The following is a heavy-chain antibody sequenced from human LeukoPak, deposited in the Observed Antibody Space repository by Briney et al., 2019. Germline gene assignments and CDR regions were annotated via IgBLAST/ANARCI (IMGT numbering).Heavy chain of an antibody. V-gene: IGHV3-30*02. CDR3: AKGGSSSHNWFDP. D-gene: IGHD6-13*01. Sequence: GGSLRLSCAASGFTFSDYGMHWVRQAPGKGLEWVAFIRNDGSNDYYPDSVQGRFTISRDNSRNTLYLQMNSLRAEDPAFYYCAKGGSSSHNWFDPWGQGTRVTVSS. CDR1: GFTFSDYG. J-gene: IGHJ5*02. CDR2: IRNDGSND.